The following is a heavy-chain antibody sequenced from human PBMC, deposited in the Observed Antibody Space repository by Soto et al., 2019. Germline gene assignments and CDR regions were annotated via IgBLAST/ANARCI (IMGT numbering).Heavy chain of an antibody. CDR1: GFSLDNAGMG. Sequence: QVTLREAGPVLVKPPEPLTLTCSVSGFSLDNAGMGVSWIRQPPGKALEWLAHSFSARGASYSTSLRSTLTITKDSPNSQVVLSMTNRPPVDTTTSCRARILEAVSILEYELDYWGPGTLVTVSS. CDR3: ARILEAVSILEYELDY. D-gene: IGHD3-3*01. CDR2: SFSARGA. J-gene: IGHJ4*02. V-gene: IGHV2-26*01.